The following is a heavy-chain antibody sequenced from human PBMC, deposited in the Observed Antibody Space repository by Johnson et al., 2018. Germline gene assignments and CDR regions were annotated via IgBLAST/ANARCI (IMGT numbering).Heavy chain of an antibody. D-gene: IGHD3-10*02. Sequence: VQLVQSGGGLVQPGGSLRLSCTASGFTLRFYWMHWVRQTPGKGLVWVAHINNDGRDTNYADSVKGRFTISRDNAKNTLYLQLNNLRTEATAAYYCTAHVPLHHWGRGSLIIVSS. CDR2: INNDGRDT. CDR3: TAHVPLHH. CDR1: GFTLRFYW. J-gene: IGHJ1*01. V-gene: IGHV3-74*02.